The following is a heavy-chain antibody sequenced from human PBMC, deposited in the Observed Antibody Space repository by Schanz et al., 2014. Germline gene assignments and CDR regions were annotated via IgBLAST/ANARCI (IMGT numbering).Heavy chain of an antibody. Sequence: EVQLVESGGGLVQPRGSLRLSCAASGFTFTTYAMTWVRQAPGKGLEWVSHINSDGTTTTYADSVKGRFTISRDNAKNSLYLQMNRLRAEDTAVYYCATEGPRGTRHPINYYYAMDNWGQGTKVTV. V-gene: IGHV3-48*04. CDR1: GFTFTTYA. D-gene: IGHD6-6*01. J-gene: IGHJ6*02. CDR3: ATEGPRGTRHPINYYYAMDN. CDR2: INSDGTTT.